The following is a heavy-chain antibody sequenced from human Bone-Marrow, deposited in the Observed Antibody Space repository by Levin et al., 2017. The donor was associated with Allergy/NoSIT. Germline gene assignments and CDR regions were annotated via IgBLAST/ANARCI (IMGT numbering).Heavy chain of an antibody. CDR3: TRWKDQSYLDY. D-gene: IGHD1-1*01. Sequence: PGGSLRLSCAVSGFTVGDYAMTWVRQAPGKGLEWVGFIRTKASGGTTDYAAAVKGRFTISIDDSKSIAYLQMNSLKSEDTAVYFCTRWKDQSYLDYWGQGTLVTVSS. CDR1: GFTVGDYA. CDR2: IRTKASGGTT. V-gene: IGHV3-49*04. J-gene: IGHJ4*02.